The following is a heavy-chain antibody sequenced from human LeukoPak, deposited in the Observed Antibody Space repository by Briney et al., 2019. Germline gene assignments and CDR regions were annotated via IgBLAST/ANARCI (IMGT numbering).Heavy chain of an antibody. D-gene: IGHD3-22*01. CDR2: INSDGSST. Sequence: GGSLRLSCAASGFTFSSYWMHWVRQAPGKGLVWVSRINSDGSSTSYADSVKGRFTISRDNAKNTLCLQMNSLRAEDTAVYYCARGDYYDSSGYSEFGPWGQGTLVTVSS. CDR1: GFTFSSYW. V-gene: IGHV3-74*01. CDR3: ARGDYYDSSGYSEFGP. J-gene: IGHJ5*02.